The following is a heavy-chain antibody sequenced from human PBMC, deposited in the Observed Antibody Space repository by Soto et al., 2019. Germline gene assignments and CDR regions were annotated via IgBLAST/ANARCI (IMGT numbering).Heavy chain of an antibody. CDR2: IYHSGST. CDR1: GGSISSSNW. CDR3: ARANYEIAVAGSGSYYYGMDV. V-gene: IGHV4-4*02. J-gene: IGHJ6*02. D-gene: IGHD6-19*01. Sequence: SETLSLTCAVSGGSISSSNWWSWVRQPPGKGLEWIGEIYHSGSTNYNPSLKSRVTISVDKSKNQFSLKLSSVTAADTAVYYCARANYEIAVAGSGSYYYGMDVWGQGTTVTVSS.